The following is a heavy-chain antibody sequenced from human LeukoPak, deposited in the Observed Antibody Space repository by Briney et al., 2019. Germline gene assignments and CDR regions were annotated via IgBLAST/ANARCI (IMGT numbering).Heavy chain of an antibody. CDR1: GFTFDDYG. J-gene: IGHJ6*03. CDR3: ARLSYYDGSGSYNYYYIDV. CDR2: INWNGGST. Sequence: GGSLRLSCAASGFTFDDYGMSWVRHAPGKGLEWVSGINWNGGSTAYADSVKGRFTISRDNAKNSLYLQLNSLRAEDTAFFYCARLSYYDGSGSYNYYYIDVWGKGTPVTVSS. V-gene: IGHV3-20*04. D-gene: IGHD3-10*01.